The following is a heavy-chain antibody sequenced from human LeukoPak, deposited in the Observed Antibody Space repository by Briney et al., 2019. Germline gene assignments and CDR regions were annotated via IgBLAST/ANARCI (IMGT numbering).Heavy chain of an antibody. CDR1: GFTFNTYG. D-gene: IGHD2-21*02. CDR3: AIGHYPDASCAGDCYYSY. V-gene: IGHV3-33*01. J-gene: IGHJ4*02. Sequence: PGGSLRLSCAASGFTFNTYGMHWVRQAPGKGLEWIAVVWSDGSNRFYADSVEGRFTISRDNSKNTLYLQMNSLRAEDTAVYYCAIGHYPDASCAGDCYYSYWGQGTLVTVSS. CDR2: VWSDGSNR.